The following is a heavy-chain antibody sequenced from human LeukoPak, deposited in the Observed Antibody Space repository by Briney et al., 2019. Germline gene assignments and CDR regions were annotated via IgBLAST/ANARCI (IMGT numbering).Heavy chain of an antibody. J-gene: IGHJ4*02. Sequence: GESLKISCKGSGYSFTSYWTGWVRQMPGKGLEWMGIIYPGDSDTRYSPSLQGATTISADKSISTAYLQWSSLKASDTAMYYCARQEGYSYGYEGYWGQGTLVTASS. CDR2: IYPGDSDT. CDR3: ARQEGYSYGYEGY. D-gene: IGHD5-18*01. V-gene: IGHV5-51*01. CDR1: GYSFTSYW.